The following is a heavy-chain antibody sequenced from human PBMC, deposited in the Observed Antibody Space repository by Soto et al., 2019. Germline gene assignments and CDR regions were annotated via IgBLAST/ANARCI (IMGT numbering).Heavy chain of an antibody. Sequence: QVQLVQSGAEVKKPGASVKVSCKASGYTFTGYYMHWVRQAPGQGLESMGWINPNSGGTNYAQKYRGWVTMTRDTSSSTAYMKLSRLRSDDTAVYYCARTDRRRSFDWRAGPPGLGYWGQGTLVTVSS. V-gene: IGHV1-2*04. D-gene: IGHD3-9*01. J-gene: IGHJ4*02. CDR1: GYTFTGYY. CDR3: ARTDRRRSFDWRAGPPGLGY. CDR2: INPNSGGT.